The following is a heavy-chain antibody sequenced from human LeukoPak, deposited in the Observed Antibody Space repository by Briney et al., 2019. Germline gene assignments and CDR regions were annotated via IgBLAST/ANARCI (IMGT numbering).Heavy chain of an antibody. J-gene: IGHJ3*02. D-gene: IGHD3-3*01. CDR1: GYTLTELS. CDR2: IIPIFGTA. V-gene: IGHV1-69*13. CDR3: ARDHYDFDVPWGAFDI. Sequence: SVKVSCKVSGYTLTELSMDWVRQAPGKGLEWMGGIIPIFGTANYAQKFQGRVTITADESTSTAYMELSSLRSEDTAVYYCARDHYDFDVPWGAFDIWGQGTMVTVSS.